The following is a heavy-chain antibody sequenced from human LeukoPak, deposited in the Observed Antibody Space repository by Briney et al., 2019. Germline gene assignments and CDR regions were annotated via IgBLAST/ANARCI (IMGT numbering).Heavy chain of an antibody. CDR3: ARHLLYRGAHYFDY. CDR1: GYTFTSYG. Sequence: ASVKVSCKASGYTFTSYGISWVRQAPGRGLEWMGWISAYNGNTNYAQKLQGRVTMTRDTSTSTAYMELRSLRSDDTAVYYCARHLLYRGAHYFDYWGQGTLVTVSS. J-gene: IGHJ4*02. CDR2: ISAYNGNT. D-gene: IGHD2-8*01. V-gene: IGHV1-18*01.